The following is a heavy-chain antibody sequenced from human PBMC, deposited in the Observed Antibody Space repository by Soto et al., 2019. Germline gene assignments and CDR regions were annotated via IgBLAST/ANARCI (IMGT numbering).Heavy chain of an antibody. V-gene: IGHV2-26*01. D-gene: IGHD3-10*01. CDR1: GFSLINGRLG. CDR2: IFANDEK. J-gene: IGHJ4*02. CDR3: ALARDYYGSSNFHWVMSCDL. Sequence: QVTLKESGPVVVKPTETLTLTCTVSGFSLINGRLGVSWIRQSPGKALEWLAHIFANDEKSYITSLKNRLTISKDTYRGQVVLTMTITDPVDSATYYWALARDYYGSSNFHWVMSCDLWGEGTLVTVSS.